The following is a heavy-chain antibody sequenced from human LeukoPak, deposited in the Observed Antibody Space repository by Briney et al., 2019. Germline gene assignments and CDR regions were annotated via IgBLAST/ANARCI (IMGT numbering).Heavy chain of an antibody. D-gene: IGHD2-21*02. V-gene: IGHV3-23*01. J-gene: IGHJ4*02. CDR2: ISGSGTST. CDR1: GFTFTNYA. Sequence: PGGSLRLSCAASGFTFTNYAMNWVRQAPGKGLGWVSGISGSGTSTWHADSLKGRFTISRDSSKNTLYLQMNNLRAEDTAVYYCASAPTAIWRGDYYFDYWGQGTLVTVSS. CDR3: ASAPTAIWRGDYYFDY.